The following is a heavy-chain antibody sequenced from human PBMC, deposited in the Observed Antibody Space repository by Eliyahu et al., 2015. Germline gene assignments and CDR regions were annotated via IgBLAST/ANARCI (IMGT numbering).Heavy chain of an antibody. CDR1: GXXFSSXS. CDR2: ISSSSSYI. CDR3: ARDRPQASAYDTAFDI. J-gene: IGHJ3*02. D-gene: IGHD3-22*01. V-gene: IGHV3-21*01. Sequence: EVQLVESGGGLVQPGGSLRLSCAXSGXXFSSXSMNWVXQAPGKGXEWVSSISSSSSYIYYADSVKGRFTNSRDNAKNSLYLQMNSLRAEDTAVYYCARDRPQASAYDTAFDIWGQGTMVTVSS.